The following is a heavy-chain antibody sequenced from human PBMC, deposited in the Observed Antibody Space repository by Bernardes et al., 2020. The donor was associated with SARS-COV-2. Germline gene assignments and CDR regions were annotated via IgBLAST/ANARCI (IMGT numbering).Heavy chain of an antibody. CDR3: AGLYDSSGPARDY. D-gene: IGHD3-22*01. V-gene: IGHV4-39*01. Sequence: SETLSLTCTVSGGSISSSSYYWGWIRQPPGKGLEWIGSIYYTGSTYYNPSLKSRVTISVDTSKNQFSLKLSSVTAADTAVYYCAGLYDSSGPARDYWGQGTLATVSS. CDR2: IYYTGST. CDR1: GGSISSSSYY. J-gene: IGHJ4*02.